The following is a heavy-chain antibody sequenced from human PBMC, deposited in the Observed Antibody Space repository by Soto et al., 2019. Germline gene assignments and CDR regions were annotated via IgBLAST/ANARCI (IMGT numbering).Heavy chain of an antibody. CDR1: GYTFTSYG. CDR3: ARGGGDHYYYYYGMDV. J-gene: IGHJ6*02. D-gene: IGHD2-21*01. Sequence: ASVKVSCKASGYTFTSYGISWVRQAPGQGLEWMGWISAYNGNTNYAQKLQGRVTMTTDTSTSTAYTELRSLRSDDTAVYYCARGGGDHYYYYYGMDVWGQGTTVTVSS. CDR2: ISAYNGNT. V-gene: IGHV1-18*01.